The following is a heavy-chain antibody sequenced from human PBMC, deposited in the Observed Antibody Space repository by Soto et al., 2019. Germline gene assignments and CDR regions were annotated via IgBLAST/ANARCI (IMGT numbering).Heavy chain of an antibody. J-gene: IGHJ5*01. CDR3: VKGGWLDF. CDR2: ISDDSSRT. V-gene: IGHV3-23*01. D-gene: IGHD3-16*01. CDR1: GFTFNTFE. Sequence: EVQLLESGGGLVQPGGSLRLSCAASGFTFNTFEMSWVRQVTGRGLELVSFISDDSSRTYYADPVKVRFTISRGNSRYTLYLQMNSLTAEDTAVYACVKGGWLDFWGQGPLVTVSS.